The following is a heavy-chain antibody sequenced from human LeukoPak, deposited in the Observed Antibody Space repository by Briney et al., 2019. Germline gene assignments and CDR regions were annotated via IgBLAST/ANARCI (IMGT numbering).Heavy chain of an antibody. J-gene: IGHJ5*02. CDR3: ARVRGGSRYERRGFDP. CDR1: GGSISSSSYY. Sequence: PSETLSLTCTVSGGSISSSSYYWGWIRQPPGKGLEWIGSIYYSGSTYYNPSFKSRVTISVDTSKNQFSLKLSSVTAADTAVYYCARVRGGSRYERRGFDPWGQGTLVTVSS. CDR2: IYYSGST. D-gene: IGHD2-15*01. V-gene: IGHV4-39*07.